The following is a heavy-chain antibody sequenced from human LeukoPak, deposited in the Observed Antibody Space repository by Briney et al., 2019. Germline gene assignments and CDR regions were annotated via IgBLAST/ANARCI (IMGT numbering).Heavy chain of an antibody. CDR3: ARKTSSGYYYSHFDY. J-gene: IGHJ4*02. V-gene: IGHV4-59*01. D-gene: IGHD3-22*01. CDR1: GESISGFY. CDR2: IYYSGST. Sequence: SEPLSLTCTVSGESISGFYWPWIRQPPGKGLEWIGYIYYSGSTNYNPSLKSRVTISVDTSKNQFSLKLSSVTAADTAVYYCARKTSSGYYYSHFDYWGQGTLVTVSS.